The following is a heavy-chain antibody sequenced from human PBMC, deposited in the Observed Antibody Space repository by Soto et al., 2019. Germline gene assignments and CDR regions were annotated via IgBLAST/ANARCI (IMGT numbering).Heavy chain of an antibody. CDR1: GFTFGDYA. Sequence: GGSLRLSCTASGFTFGDYAMSWFRQAPGKGLEWVGFIRSKAYGGTTEYAASVKGRFTISRDDSKSIAYLQMNSLKTEDTAVYYCTREALDFWSGPPPGYYYYYMDVWGKGTTVTVSS. V-gene: IGHV3-49*03. J-gene: IGHJ6*03. D-gene: IGHD3-3*01. CDR3: TREALDFWSGPPPGYYYYYMDV. CDR2: IRSKAYGGTT.